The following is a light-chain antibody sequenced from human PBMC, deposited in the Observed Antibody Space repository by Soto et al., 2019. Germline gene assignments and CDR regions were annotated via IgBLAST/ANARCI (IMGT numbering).Light chain of an antibody. V-gene: IGKV3-11*01. CDR1: QSVSRY. Sequence: TQSPSSLSLSPGDRATLSCRASQSVSRYLAWYQQKPGQAPRLLIHDTSTRATGVPDTFSGSGSGTEFTLTISSLEPEDSAMYYCQQRFSWPPTFGGGTHVEIK. CDR2: DTS. CDR3: QQRFSWPPT. J-gene: IGKJ4*01.